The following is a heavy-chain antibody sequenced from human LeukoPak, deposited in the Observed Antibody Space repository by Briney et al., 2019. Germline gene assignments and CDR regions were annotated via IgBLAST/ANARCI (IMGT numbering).Heavy chain of an antibody. J-gene: IGHJ5*02. CDR2: IHYSGST. D-gene: IGHD6-6*01. CDR1: GGSFSSSTYY. CDR3: ARRNTVTAARRRWFDP. Sequence: PSETLSLTCTVSGGSFSSSTYYWGWVRQPPGKGLEWIGSIHYSGSTYYTPSLKSRVTISVDTSKNQFSLKLSSVTAADTAVYYCARRNTVTAARRRWFDPWGQGTLVTVSS. V-gene: IGHV4-39*01.